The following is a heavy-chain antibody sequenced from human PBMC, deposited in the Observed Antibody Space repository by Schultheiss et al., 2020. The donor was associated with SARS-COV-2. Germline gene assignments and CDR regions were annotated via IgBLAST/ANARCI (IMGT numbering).Heavy chain of an antibody. Sequence: GGSLRLSCAASGFTFSRYGMHWVRQAPGKGLEWVSYISSSGSTIYYADSVKGRFTISRDNAKNTLYLQMNSLRAEDTAVYYCARDPEAPYNYYYYGMDVWGQGTTVTVAS. CDR1: GFTFSRYG. CDR2: ISSSGSTI. D-gene: IGHD1-14*01. J-gene: IGHJ6*02. V-gene: IGHV3-48*04. CDR3: ARDPEAPYNYYYYGMDV.